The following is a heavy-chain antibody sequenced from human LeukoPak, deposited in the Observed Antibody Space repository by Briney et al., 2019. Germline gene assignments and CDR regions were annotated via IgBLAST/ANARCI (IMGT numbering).Heavy chain of an antibody. CDR2: IYSGGST. CDR1: GFTFSSYA. CDR3: ARDTDYYGSGRHGYFDH. Sequence: GGSLRLSCAASGFTFSSYALTWVRQAPGEGLDWVSLIYSGGSTYSADSVKGRFTISRDNSKNTLHLQMNSLRVEDTAVYYCARDTDYYGSGRHGYFDHWGQGTLVTVSS. D-gene: IGHD3-10*01. J-gene: IGHJ1*01. V-gene: IGHV3-66*01.